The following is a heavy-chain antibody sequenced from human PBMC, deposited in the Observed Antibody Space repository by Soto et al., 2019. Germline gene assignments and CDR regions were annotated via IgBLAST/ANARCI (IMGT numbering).Heavy chain of an antibody. Sequence: PGGSLRLSCAASGFTFSSYGMHWVRQAPGKGLEWVAVISYDGSNKYYADSVKGRFTISRDNSKNTLYLQMNSLRAEDTAVYYCAKDLEVVVIQYYFDYWGQGTLVTVSS. D-gene: IGHD3-22*01. CDR2: ISYDGSNK. CDR3: AKDLEVVVIQYYFDY. CDR1: GFTFSSYG. V-gene: IGHV3-30*18. J-gene: IGHJ4*02.